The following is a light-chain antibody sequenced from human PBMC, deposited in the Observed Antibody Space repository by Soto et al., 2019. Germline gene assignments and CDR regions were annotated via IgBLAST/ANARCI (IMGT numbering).Light chain of an antibody. Sequence: AIQMTQSPSSLSASVGDTVTITCRASQGIRNDLGWYQQKPGKAPKVLIHAASSLQSGVPSRFSGSGSGTDFTLTISSLQPEDFATYFCLQDYNYPRTFGQGTKVDNK. V-gene: IGKV1-6*01. CDR1: QGIRND. CDR2: AAS. J-gene: IGKJ1*01. CDR3: LQDYNYPRT.